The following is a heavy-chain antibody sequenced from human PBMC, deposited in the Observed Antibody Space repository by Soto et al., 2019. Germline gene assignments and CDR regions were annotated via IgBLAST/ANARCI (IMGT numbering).Heavy chain of an antibody. D-gene: IGHD3-10*01. CDR1: GFTFSDHY. CDR2: SKNKADSYTT. V-gene: IGHV3-72*01. Sequence: EVQLVESGGGLVQPGGSLRLSCAASGFTFSDHYMDCVRQAPGKGLEWVGRSKNKADSYTTEYAASVKGRFTISRDGSKNSLFLQMNSLKTEDTAVYYCTVWGSGNDFGAAWGQGILVTVSS. CDR3: TVWGSGNDFGAA. J-gene: IGHJ4*02.